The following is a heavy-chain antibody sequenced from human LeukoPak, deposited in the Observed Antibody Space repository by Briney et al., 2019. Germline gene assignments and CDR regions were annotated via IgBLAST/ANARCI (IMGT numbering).Heavy chain of an antibody. Sequence: GASVKVSCKASGYTFTGYYMHWVRQAPGQGLEWMGWINPNSGGTNYAQKFQGRVTMTRDTSISTAYMELSRLRSDDTAVYYCARGPVYYGSGRYYNWFDPWGQGTLVTVSS. J-gene: IGHJ5*02. V-gene: IGHV1-2*02. CDR3: ARGPVYYGSGRYYNWFDP. CDR1: GYTFTGYY. D-gene: IGHD3-10*01. CDR2: INPNSGGT.